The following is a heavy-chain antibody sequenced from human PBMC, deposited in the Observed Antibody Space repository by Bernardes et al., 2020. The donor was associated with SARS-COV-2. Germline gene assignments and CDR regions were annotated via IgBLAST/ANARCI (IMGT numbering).Heavy chain of an antibody. D-gene: IGHD5-18*01. J-gene: IGHJ5*02. CDR1: GYTLSSYG. CDR3: ATVVGYTYGGGWFDP. V-gene: IGHV1-18*01. CDR2: ISADSVNT. Sequence: CKALGYTLSSYGISWVRQTPCQGLEWMGWISADSVNTDYAEKFQGRVTMTTDTSTSTAYMELRRLRSEDTAVYYCATVVGYTYGGGWFDPWRQGTLVIVSS.